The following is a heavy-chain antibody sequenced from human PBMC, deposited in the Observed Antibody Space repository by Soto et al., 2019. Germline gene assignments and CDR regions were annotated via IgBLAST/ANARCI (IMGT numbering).Heavy chain of an antibody. CDR3: ARDKGTTCLDT. J-gene: IGHJ5*02. CDR1: GLPFSASG. Sequence: QAQLMESGGGVVQPGRSLRLSCTASGLPFSASGMHWVRQAPGKGLEWVAMIWSDGRKEYYSDSVKGRFTISRDNSKSMVFLQMDRLRAEDTAVYYCARDKGTTCLDTWGQGDMVTVSS. V-gene: IGHV3-33*01. D-gene: IGHD1-26*01. CDR2: IWSDGRKE.